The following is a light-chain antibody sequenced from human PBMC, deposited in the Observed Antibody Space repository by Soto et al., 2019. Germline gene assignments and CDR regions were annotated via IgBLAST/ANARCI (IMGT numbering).Light chain of an antibody. J-gene: IGLJ1*01. Sequence: QSVLTQPASVSGSPGQSITISCTGTSSDVGAYNYVSWYQQHPGKAPKLMIYDVSNRPSGVSNRFSGSKSGDTASLTISGLQAEDEAEYYCSSYRGSSTLDVFGTGTKVTVL. CDR1: SSDVGAYNY. V-gene: IGLV2-14*01. CDR2: DVS. CDR3: SSYRGSSTLDV.